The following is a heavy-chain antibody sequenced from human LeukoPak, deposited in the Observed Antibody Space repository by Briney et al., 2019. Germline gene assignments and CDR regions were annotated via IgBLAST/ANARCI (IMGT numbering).Heavy chain of an antibody. Sequence: ASVKVSCKASGYTFTTYGIIWVRQAPGQGLEWMGWISANNGNTNYAHNLQGRVTMTTDTSTSTAYMELRSLRSDDTAVYYCARDEDTDILTGNERFDYWGQGTLVTVSS. J-gene: IGHJ4*02. D-gene: IGHD3-9*01. CDR3: ARDEDTDILTGNERFDY. CDR1: GYTFTTYG. CDR2: ISANNGNT. V-gene: IGHV1-18*01.